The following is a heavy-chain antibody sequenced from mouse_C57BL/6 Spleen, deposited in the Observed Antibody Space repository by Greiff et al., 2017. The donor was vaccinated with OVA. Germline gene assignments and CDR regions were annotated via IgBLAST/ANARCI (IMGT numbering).Heavy chain of an antibody. J-gene: IGHJ1*03. Sequence: EVQLQQSGPELVKPGASVKISCKASGYTFTDYYMNWVKQSHGKSLEWIGDINPNNGGTSYNQKFKGKATLTVDQSSSTAYIEIRSLTSEDAAVYYCASQARGWDYDYDRYFDVWGTGTTVTVSS. CDR3: ASQARGWDYDYDRYFDV. V-gene: IGHV1-26*01. D-gene: IGHD2-4*01. CDR1: GYTFTDYY. CDR2: INPNNGGT.